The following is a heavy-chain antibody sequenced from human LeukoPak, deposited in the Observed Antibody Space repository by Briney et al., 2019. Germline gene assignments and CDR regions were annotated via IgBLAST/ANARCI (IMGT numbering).Heavy chain of an antibody. Sequence: SETLSLTCTVSGGSISSSNYYWGWIRQPPGKGLEWIGSIYYSGNTYYNPSLKSRVTTSVDTSKNQFSLKLTSVTAADTAVYYCAHFKGGSFDFWGQGTMVTVSS. CDR2: IYYSGNT. CDR3: AHFKGGSFDF. D-gene: IGHD1-26*01. J-gene: IGHJ3*01. CDR1: GGSISSSNYY. V-gene: IGHV4-39*01.